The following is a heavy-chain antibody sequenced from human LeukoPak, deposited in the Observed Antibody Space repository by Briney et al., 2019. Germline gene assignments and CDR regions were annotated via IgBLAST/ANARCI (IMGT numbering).Heavy chain of an antibody. CDR2: ISGSGGST. Sequence: PGGSLRLSCTASGFTFINYAMSWVRQAPGEGLEWVSDISGSGGSTYYADSVKGWFTISRDNAKNSLYLQMNSLRAEDTAVYYCARDRRVGAINFDYWGQGTLVTVSS. J-gene: IGHJ4*02. CDR3: ARDRRVGAINFDY. V-gene: IGHV3-23*01. CDR1: GFTFINYA. D-gene: IGHD1-26*01.